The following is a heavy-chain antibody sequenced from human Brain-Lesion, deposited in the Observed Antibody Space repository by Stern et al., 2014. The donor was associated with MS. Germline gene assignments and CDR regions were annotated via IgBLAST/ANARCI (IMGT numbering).Heavy chain of an antibody. CDR3: ARHDSVPRPSQLYSARDRGPGYFDY. J-gene: IGHJ4*02. Sequence: VQLVQSGPGLVKPSETLSLTCTVSGGSISSSTYYWAWIRQPPGKGLEWIGNIYYSGFTYYNPSLKSRVTISVDMSKNQFSLKLSSVTDADTAIYYCARHDSVPRPSQLYSARDRGPGYFDYWGQGTLVTVSS. CDR2: IYYSGFT. V-gene: IGHV4-39*01. CDR1: GGSISSSTYY. D-gene: IGHD1-26*01.